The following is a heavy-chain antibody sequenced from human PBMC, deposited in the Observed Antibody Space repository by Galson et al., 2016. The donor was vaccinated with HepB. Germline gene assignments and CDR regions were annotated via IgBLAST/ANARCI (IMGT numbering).Heavy chain of an antibody. CDR3: ASGYYYMDV. CDR2: IYYSGRT. Sequence: TLSLTCTVSGGSINSGGHYWSWIRQHPGKGLEWIGYIYYSGRTYHNPSLKSRITISVDTSKNQFSLKLSSLTAADTAVYYCASGYYYMDVWGKGTTVTVS. CDR1: GGSINSGGHY. J-gene: IGHJ6*03. V-gene: IGHV4-31*03.